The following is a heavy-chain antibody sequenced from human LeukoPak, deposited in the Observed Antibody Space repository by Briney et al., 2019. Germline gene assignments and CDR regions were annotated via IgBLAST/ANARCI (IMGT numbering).Heavy chain of an antibody. CDR1: GFTFSSYG. V-gene: IGHV3-64*01. CDR2: ISSNGGST. D-gene: IGHD3-10*01. Sequence: GGSLRLSCAASGFTFSSYGMHWVRQAPGKGLEYVSAISSNGGSTYYANSVKGRFNISRDNSKNTLYLQMGSLRTEDMAVYYCARGMVRGVIGSMDVWGQGPTVTVSS. J-gene: IGHJ6*02. CDR3: ARGMVRGVIGSMDV.